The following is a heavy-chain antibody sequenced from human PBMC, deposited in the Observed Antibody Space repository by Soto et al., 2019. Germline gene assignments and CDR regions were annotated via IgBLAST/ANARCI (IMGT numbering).Heavy chain of an antibody. J-gene: IGHJ3*01. D-gene: IGHD3-22*01. Sequence: PGGSLRLSCAASGFTFSTYALHWVRQAPGKGLEWVATVTSDGSNKYHADSVEGRFTISRDDSKNTLYPQLNSLRTEDTAVYYCGRITLKTSVDTFDFWGQGTMVTVS. CDR1: GFTFSTYA. CDR2: VTSDGSNK. CDR3: GRITLKTSVDTFDF. V-gene: IGHV3-30-3*01.